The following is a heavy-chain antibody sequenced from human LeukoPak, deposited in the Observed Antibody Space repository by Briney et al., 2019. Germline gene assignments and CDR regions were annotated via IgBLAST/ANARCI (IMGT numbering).Heavy chain of an antibody. CDR1: GGSFSGYY. D-gene: IGHD6-6*01. V-gene: IGHV4-34*01. J-gene: IGHJ4*02. CDR3: AREARGRPFDY. Sequence: SETLSLTCAVYGGSFSGYYWSWIRQPPGKGLEWIGEINHSGSTNYNPSLKSRVTISVDTSKNQFSLKLSAVTAAGTAVYYCAREARGRPFDYWGQGTLVTVSS. CDR2: INHSGST.